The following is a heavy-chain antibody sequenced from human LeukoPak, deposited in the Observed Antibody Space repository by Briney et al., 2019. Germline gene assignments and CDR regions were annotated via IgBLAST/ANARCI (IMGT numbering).Heavy chain of an antibody. D-gene: IGHD2-15*01. V-gene: IGHV3-74*01. CDR2: IDSDGSGT. CDR1: GFTFSSYG. J-gene: IGHJ4*02. Sequence: PGGSLRLSCAASGFTFSSYGMHWVRQAPGKGLVWVSRIDSDGSGTVYAASVKGRFTISRDNAKNMLYLQMNSLRAEDTAVYYCARGPVGLSALDSWGQGTLVTVSS. CDR3: ARGPVGLSALDS.